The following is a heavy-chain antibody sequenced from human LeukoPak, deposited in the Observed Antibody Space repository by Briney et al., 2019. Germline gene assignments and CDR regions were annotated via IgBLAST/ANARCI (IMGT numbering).Heavy chain of an antibody. J-gene: IGHJ4*02. CDR2: ISYDGGNK. D-gene: IGHD3-22*01. CDR1: GFKFSNFG. V-gene: IGHV3-30*03. CDR3: ARDPGWDSSGYYYFDY. Sequence: PGGSLRLSCAASGFKFSNFGLHWVRQAPGKGLEWVAVISYDGGNKYYVDSVKGRFTVSRDNSKNTVYLQMNSLRAEDTAVYYCARDPGWDSSGYYYFDYWGQGTLVTVSS.